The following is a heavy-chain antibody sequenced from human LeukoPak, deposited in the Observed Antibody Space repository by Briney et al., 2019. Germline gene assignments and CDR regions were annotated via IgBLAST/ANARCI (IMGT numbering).Heavy chain of an antibody. Sequence: SETLSLTCTVSGFSISSYYWSWLRQPPGKGLEWLGYIYYSGSTNYNPSLKSRVTISVDTSKNQFSLKLSSVTAADTAVYYCARDSGPFYYYYYMDVWGKGTTVTVSS. CDR2: IYYSGST. CDR1: GFSISSYY. J-gene: IGHJ6*03. D-gene: IGHD5-12*01. V-gene: IGHV4-59*01. CDR3: ARDSGPFYYYYYMDV.